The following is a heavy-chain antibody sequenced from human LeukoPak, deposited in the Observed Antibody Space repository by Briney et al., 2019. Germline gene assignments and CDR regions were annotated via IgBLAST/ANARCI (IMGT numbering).Heavy chain of an antibody. CDR3: ARVDPAVPYYYDSSGTLGY. D-gene: IGHD3-22*01. Sequence: GASVRVSCKASGYTFTSYGISWVRQAPGQGLEWMGWISAYNGNTNYAQKLQGRVTMTTDTSTSTAYMELRSLRSDDTAVYYCARVDPAVPYYYDSSGTLGYWGQGTLVTVSS. CDR1: GYTFTSYG. J-gene: IGHJ4*02. CDR2: ISAYNGNT. V-gene: IGHV1-18*01.